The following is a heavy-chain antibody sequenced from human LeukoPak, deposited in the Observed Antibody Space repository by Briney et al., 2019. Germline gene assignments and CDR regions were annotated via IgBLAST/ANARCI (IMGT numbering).Heavy chain of an antibody. J-gene: IGHJ4*02. V-gene: IGHV1-2*06. CDR1: GYTFTGYY. Sequence: GASVKVSCKASGYTFTGYYMHWVRQAPGQGLEWMGRINPNSGGTNYAQKFQGRVTMARDTSISTAYMELSRPRSDDTAVYYCSIVGATTRYYFDYWGQGTLVTVSS. D-gene: IGHD1-26*01. CDR2: INPNSGGT. CDR3: SIVGATTRYYFDY.